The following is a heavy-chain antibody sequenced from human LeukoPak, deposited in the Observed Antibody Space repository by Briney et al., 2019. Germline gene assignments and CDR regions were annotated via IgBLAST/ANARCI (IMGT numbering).Heavy chain of an antibody. CDR2: ISGSGGST. J-gene: IGHJ4*02. CDR1: GFTFSSYA. Sequence: GGSLRLSCAASGFTFSSYAMSWVRQAPGKGLEWVSAISGSGGSTYYADSVKGRFTISRDNSKNTLYLQVNSLRAEDTAVYYCAKVLSSSWYNPAGYWGQGTLVTVSS. D-gene: IGHD6-13*01. V-gene: IGHV3-23*01. CDR3: AKVLSSSWYNPAGY.